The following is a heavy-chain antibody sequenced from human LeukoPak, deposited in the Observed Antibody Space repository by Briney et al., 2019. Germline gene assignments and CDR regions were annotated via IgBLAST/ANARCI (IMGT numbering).Heavy chain of an antibody. Sequence: PSETLSLTCAVYGGSFSGYYWSWIRQPPGKGLEWIGEINHSGSTNYNPSLKSRVTISVDTSKNQFSLKLSSVTAADTAVYYCARKQWLVLFDYWGQGTLVTVSS. CDR3: ARKQWLVLFDY. J-gene: IGHJ4*02. D-gene: IGHD6-19*01. CDR1: GGSFSGYY. CDR2: INHSGST. V-gene: IGHV4-34*01.